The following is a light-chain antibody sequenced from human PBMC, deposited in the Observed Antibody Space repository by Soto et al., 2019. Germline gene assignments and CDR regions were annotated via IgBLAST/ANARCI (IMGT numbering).Light chain of an antibody. J-gene: IGKJ1*01. Sequence: EIVLTHSPGTLSVSPGERATLSCMASQSLSNNYLAWYQQKPGQAPRLVIYGASSRATGIPDRFSASGSGTDFTLTISRLEPEDFAVYFCQQYSSSPVTFGQGTKVDIK. V-gene: IGKV3-20*01. CDR1: QSLSNNY. CDR2: GAS. CDR3: QQYSSSPVT.